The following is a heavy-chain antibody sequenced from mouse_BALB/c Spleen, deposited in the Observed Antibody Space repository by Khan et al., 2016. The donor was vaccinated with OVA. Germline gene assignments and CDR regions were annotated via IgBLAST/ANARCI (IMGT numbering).Heavy chain of an antibody. J-gene: IGHJ4*01. CDR3: AREGLRVVAMDY. Sequence: QVQLQQSGPELVKPGALVKISCKASGYTFTAYDINWVSQRPGQGLEWIGWIYPGDGSTKYNENFKGQATLTADKSSNTAYMQLSSLTSEKSAVDFCAREGLRVVAMDYWGQGTSVSVSS. D-gene: IGHD2-4*01. V-gene: IGHV1S56*01. CDR2: IYPGDGST. CDR1: GYTFTAYD.